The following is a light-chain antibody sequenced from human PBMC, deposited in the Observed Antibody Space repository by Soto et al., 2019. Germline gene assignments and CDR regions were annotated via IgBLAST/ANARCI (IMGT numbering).Light chain of an antibody. V-gene: IGLV2-14*01. CDR3: TTYTIISSSAFFPSP. J-gene: IGLJ6*01. CDR1: IGDVGGYNY. Sequence: QSVRTQPASVSGSPGRSVTISCSGTIGDVGGYNYVSWYQQHPGKAPKLMIYDVSNRPSGVSNRFSGSKSGNTASLTISGLQAFYVVDHCRTTYTIISSSAFFPSPFG. CDR2: DVS.